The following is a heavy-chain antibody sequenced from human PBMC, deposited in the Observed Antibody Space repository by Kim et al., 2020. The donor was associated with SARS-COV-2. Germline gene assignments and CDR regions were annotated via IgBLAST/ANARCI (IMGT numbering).Heavy chain of an antibody. Sequence: SETLSLTCTVSGGSISSGGYYWSWIRQHPGKGLEWIGYIYYSGSTYYNPSLKCRVTISVDTSKNQFSLKLSSVTAADTAVYYCARDYTRGAAAGTGWFDPWGQGTLVSVS. J-gene: IGHJ5*02. D-gene: IGHD6-13*01. CDR3: ARDYTRGAAAGTGWFDP. CDR1: GGSISSGGYY. CDR2: IYYSGST. V-gene: IGHV4-31*03.